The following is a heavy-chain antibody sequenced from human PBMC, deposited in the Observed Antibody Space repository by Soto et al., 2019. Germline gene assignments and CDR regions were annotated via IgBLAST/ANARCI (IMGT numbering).Heavy chain of an antibody. V-gene: IGHV3-7*01. Sequence: GGSLRLSCAASGFTVSSYGIHWVRQPPGKGLEWVANIKQDGSEKYYVDSVKGRFTISRDNAKNSLYLQMNSLRAEDTAVYYYARDQHYWGQGTLVTVSS. CDR1: GFTVSSYG. CDR3: ARDQHY. CDR2: IKQDGSEK. J-gene: IGHJ4*02.